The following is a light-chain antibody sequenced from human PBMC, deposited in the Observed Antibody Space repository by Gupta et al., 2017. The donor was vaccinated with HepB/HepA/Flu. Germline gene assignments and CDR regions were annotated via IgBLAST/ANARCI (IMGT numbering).Light chain of an antibody. J-gene: IGKJ4*01. V-gene: IGKV3-15*01. Sequence: EIVMTQSPATLSVSPGERATLSCRASQSVSSNLAWYQQKPGQAPRLLIYGASTRATGIPARFSGSGSGTEFTLTISSRQSEDFAVYYCQQYKNWPPLTFGGGTKVEIK. CDR3: QQYKNWPPLT. CDR2: GAS. CDR1: QSVSSN.